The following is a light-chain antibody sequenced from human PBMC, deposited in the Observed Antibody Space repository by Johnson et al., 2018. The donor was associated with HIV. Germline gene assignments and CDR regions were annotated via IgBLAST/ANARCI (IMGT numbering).Light chain of an antibody. CDR3: GTWDSSLSVYV. J-gene: IGLJ1*01. Sequence: QSVLTQPPSVSAAPGQKVTISCSGNTSNIGSNSVSWYQHLPGIAPKLLVYDRNKRPSGIPDRFSGSKSGTSAPLGITGLQTGDAADYYCGTWDSSLSVYVFVTGTKVTVL. CDR2: DRN. CDR1: TSNIGSNS. V-gene: IGLV1-51*01.